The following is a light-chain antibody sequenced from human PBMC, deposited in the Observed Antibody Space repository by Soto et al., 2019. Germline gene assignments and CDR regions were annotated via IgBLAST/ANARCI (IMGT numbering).Light chain of an antibody. V-gene: IGLV2-11*01. J-gene: IGLJ1*01. CDR2: DVS. CDR3: CSDAGRYTYV. CDR1: SRDVGGYNY. Sequence: QSVMTQPRSVSGSAGRTVTISCSGTSRDVGGYNYVSWYQQYPGKAPKLMIDDVSKRPSGVPDRCSGSESGNTASLTISGLQAEDEADYDYCSDAGRYTYVFGTESKVTAL.